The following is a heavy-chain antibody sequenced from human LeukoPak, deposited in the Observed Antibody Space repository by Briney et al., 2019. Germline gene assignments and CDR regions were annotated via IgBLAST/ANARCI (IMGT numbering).Heavy chain of an antibody. V-gene: IGHV5-51*01. CDR2: IYPGDSDT. CDR3: ARQSRYSSPFYYYYGMDV. CDR1: GYSFTSYW. Sequence: GGSLRLSCAASGYSFTSYWIGWVRQMPGKGLEWMGIIYPGDSDTRYSPSFQGQVTISADKSISTAYLQWSSLKASDTAMYYCARQSRYSSPFYYYYGMDVWGQGTTVTVSS. D-gene: IGHD6-19*01. J-gene: IGHJ6*02.